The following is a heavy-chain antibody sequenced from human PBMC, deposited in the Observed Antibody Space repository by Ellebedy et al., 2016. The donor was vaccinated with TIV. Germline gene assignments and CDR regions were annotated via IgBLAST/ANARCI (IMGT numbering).Heavy chain of an antibody. Sequence: ASVKVSCKASGYTFTGYYMHWVRQAPGQGLEWMGWINPNSGGTNYAQKFQGRVTMTRDTSISTAYMELSRLRSDDTAVYYCAREMGYGSGSYYPHNWFDPWGQGTLVTVSS. V-gene: IGHV1-2*02. J-gene: IGHJ5*02. CDR3: AREMGYGSGSYYPHNWFDP. CDR2: INPNSGGT. D-gene: IGHD3-10*01. CDR1: GYTFTGYY.